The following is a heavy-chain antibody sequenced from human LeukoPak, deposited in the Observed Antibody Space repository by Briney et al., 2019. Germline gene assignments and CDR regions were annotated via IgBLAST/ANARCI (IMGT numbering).Heavy chain of an antibody. CDR3: AYLLLWFGELDPAFDY. Sequence: GGSLRLSCAASGFTFSSYSMNWVRQAPGKGLEWVSSISSSSSYIYYADSVKGRFTISRDNAKNSLYLQMNSLRAEDTAVCYCAYLLLWFGELDPAFDYWGQGTLVTVSS. J-gene: IGHJ4*02. D-gene: IGHD3-10*01. CDR2: ISSSSSYI. V-gene: IGHV3-21*01. CDR1: GFTFSSYS.